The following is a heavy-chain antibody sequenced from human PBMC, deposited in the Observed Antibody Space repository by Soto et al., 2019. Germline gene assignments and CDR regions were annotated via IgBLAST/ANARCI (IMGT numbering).Heavy chain of an antibody. CDR1: GGSIITRNW. CDR2: VDHSGST. Sequence: QVQLQESGPGLVKASGTLSLTCTVSGGSIITRNWWSWVRQPPGKGLEWIGEVDHSGSTNYNPSLQSRVTISVDMSKNKFSLNLTPATTADTAVYYCARREALSSTAGAPVDWGQGTLVNVSS. J-gene: IGHJ4*02. V-gene: IGHV4-4*02. D-gene: IGHD4-17*01. CDR3: ARREALSSTAGAPVD.